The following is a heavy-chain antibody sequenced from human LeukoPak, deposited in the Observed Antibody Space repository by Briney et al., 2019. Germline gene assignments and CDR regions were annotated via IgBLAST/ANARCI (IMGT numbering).Heavy chain of an antibody. J-gene: IGHJ4*02. CDR2: ISGGGVT. D-gene: IGHD3-10*01. Sequence: TGGSLRLSCAASGXTFRSYAMTWVRQAPGKGLDWVSAISGGGVTYYADSVKGRFTISRDNSKNTLYLQMNSLRADDTAVYYCATHVLLGGRGTFDYWGQGTLVTVSS. V-gene: IGHV3-23*01. CDR1: GXTFRSYA. CDR3: ATHVLLGGRGTFDY.